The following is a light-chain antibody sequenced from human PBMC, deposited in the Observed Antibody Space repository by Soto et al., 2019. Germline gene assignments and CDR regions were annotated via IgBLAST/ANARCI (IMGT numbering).Light chain of an antibody. CDR3: QQYNNWPTWT. V-gene: IGKV3-15*01. CDR1: QSVTSN. CDR2: GAS. Sequence: EIVLTQSPGTLSLSPGERATLSWWASQSVTSNYLAWYQQKPGQAPRLLIFGASIRATGIPARFSGSGSGTEFTLTISSLQSEDFAVYYCQQYNNWPTWTFGQGTKVDIK. J-gene: IGKJ1*01.